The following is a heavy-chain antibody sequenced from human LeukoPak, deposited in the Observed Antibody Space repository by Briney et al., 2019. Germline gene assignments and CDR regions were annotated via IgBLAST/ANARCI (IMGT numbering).Heavy chain of an antibody. Sequence: GGSLRLSCAASGYTFSSYSMNWVRQAPGKGLEWISSISSRSSYIYYADSVKGRFTVSRDNAKNSLYLQMNSLRAEDTAVYYCARDLPGRDYYFDYWGQGTLVTVSS. CDR2: ISSRSSYI. D-gene: IGHD3-10*01. J-gene: IGHJ4*02. V-gene: IGHV3-21*01. CDR1: GYTFSSYS. CDR3: ARDLPGRDYYFDY.